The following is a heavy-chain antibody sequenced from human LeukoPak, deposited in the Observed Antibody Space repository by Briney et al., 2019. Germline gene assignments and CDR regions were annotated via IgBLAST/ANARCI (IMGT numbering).Heavy chain of an antibody. CDR3: ARAHWVDRLGELSFGAFDI. CDR1: GGSISSGGYY. D-gene: IGHD3-16*02. Sequence: PSQTLSLTCTVSGGSISSGGYYWSWIRQPPGKGLEWIGYIYHSGSTYCNPSLKSRVTISVDRSKNQFSLKLSSVTAADTAVYYCARAHWVDRLGELSFGAFDIWGQGTMVTVSS. CDR2: IYHSGST. J-gene: IGHJ3*02. V-gene: IGHV4-30-2*01.